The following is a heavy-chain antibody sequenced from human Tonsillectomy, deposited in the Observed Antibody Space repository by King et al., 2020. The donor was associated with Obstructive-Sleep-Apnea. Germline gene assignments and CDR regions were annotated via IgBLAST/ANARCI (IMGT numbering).Heavy chain of an antibody. V-gene: IGHV3-9*01. J-gene: IGHJ3*02. CDR3: AKGFSAFCGGDCYSSLFAFDI. D-gene: IGHD2-21*02. Sequence: QLVQSGGGLVQPGRSLRLSCAASGFTFDDYAMHWVRQAPGKGLEWVSGISWNSGSIGYADSAKGRFTISRDNAKNSLYLQMNSLRPEDTALYYCAKGFSAFCGGDCYSSLFAFDIWGQGTMVTVSS. CDR1: GFTFDDYA. CDR2: ISWNSGSI.